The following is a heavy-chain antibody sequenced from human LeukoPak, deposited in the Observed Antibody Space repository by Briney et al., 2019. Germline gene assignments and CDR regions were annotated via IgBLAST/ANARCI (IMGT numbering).Heavy chain of an antibody. CDR2: IYYSGST. CDR1: GASITTIK. Sequence: SETLLFSCTVSGASITTIKWRWIRQPPGKGLEWIGSIYYSGSTIYSPSLKSRVTMAVDKSGSQFSLRLTSVTAADTAVYYCARELGISAFAIWGEWWMLTASS. J-gene: IGHJ3*02. V-gene: IGHV4-59*01. CDR3: ARELGISAFAI. D-gene: IGHD7-27*01.